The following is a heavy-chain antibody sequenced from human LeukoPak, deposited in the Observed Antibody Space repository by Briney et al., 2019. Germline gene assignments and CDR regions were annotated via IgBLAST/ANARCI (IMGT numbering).Heavy chain of an antibody. CDR1: GGPLNGYY. CDR3: ARNFDV. V-gene: IGHV4-34*01. Sequence: SETLSLTCVVYGGPLNGYYWSGMRQPPGKGLEWIGDIKHSGYTNYNPSLSSRVTISLDASKNHFSLRLTSVTSADTAVYYCARNFDVWGRGTLLTVS. CDR2: IKHSGYT. J-gene: IGHJ2*01.